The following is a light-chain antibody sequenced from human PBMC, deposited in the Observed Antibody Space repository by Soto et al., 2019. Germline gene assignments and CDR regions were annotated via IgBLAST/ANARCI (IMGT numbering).Light chain of an antibody. CDR2: DAS. CDR3: QQYWT. V-gene: IGKV1-5*01. CDR1: QSISSW. J-gene: IGKJ1*01. Sequence: DIQMTQSPSTLSASVGDRGTITCRASQSISSWLAWYQQKPGKAPKLLIYDASSLESGVPSRFSGSGSGTEFTLTISSRQPDDFATYYCQQYWTFGQGTKVDIK.